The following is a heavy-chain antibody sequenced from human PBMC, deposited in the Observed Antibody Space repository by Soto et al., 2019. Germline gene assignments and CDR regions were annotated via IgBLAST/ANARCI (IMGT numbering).Heavy chain of an antibody. CDR2: ISSSSSYI. Sequence: EVQLVESGGGRVKPGGSLRLSCAASGFSFSNYGMNWVRQAPGKGLEWVSSISSSSSYISYADSVKGRFTISRDNAKNSVYLQMNSLRAEDTAVYYCARSDCTSTSCYVVWFDPWGQGTLVTVSS. CDR1: GFSFSNYG. D-gene: IGHD2-2*01. J-gene: IGHJ5*02. V-gene: IGHV3-21*01. CDR3: ARSDCTSTSCYVVWFDP.